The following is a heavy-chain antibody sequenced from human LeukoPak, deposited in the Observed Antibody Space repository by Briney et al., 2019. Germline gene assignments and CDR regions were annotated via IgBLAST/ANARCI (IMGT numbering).Heavy chain of an antibody. V-gene: IGHV4-34*01. CDR3: ARGGPYYDFWSGPPYYYYYGMDV. CDR2: INHSGST. D-gene: IGHD3-3*01. CDR1: GGSFSGYY. J-gene: IGHJ6*02. Sequence: TSETLSLTCAVYGGSFSGYYWSWIRQPPGKGLEWIGEINHSGSTNYNPSLKSRVTISVDTSKNQFSLKLSSVTAADTAVYYCARGGPYYDFWSGPPYYYYYGMDVWGQGTTVTVSS.